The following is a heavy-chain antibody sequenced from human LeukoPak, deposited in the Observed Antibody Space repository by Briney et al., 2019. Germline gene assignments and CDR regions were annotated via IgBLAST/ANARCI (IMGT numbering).Heavy chain of an antibody. D-gene: IGHD5-24*01. CDR3: VRGPIENAFDV. J-gene: IGHJ3*01. CDR2: IKEDGSEA. Sequence: PGGSLRLSCAASGFPFSGYWMTWVRQAPGRGLEWVATIKEDGSEAYFGDSVKGRFAISRDNAKNSLYLQMNSLRADDTAVYYCVRGPIENAFDVWGQGTMVTVSS. V-gene: IGHV3-7*02. CDR1: GFPFSGYW.